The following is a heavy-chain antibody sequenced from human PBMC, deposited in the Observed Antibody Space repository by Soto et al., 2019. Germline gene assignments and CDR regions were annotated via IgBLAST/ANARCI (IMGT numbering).Heavy chain of an antibody. CDR1: GGSIISSGYY. CDR2: IYYSGST. V-gene: IGHV4-31*03. Sequence: SETLSLTCTASGGSIISSGYYLICIRQHPGKGLEWIGYIYYSGSTYYNPPLKSRVTISVDTSKNQFSLKLSSVTAADTAVYYCAVGDYAASSRIFDYWGQGTLVTVSS. CDR3: AVGDYAASSRIFDY. J-gene: IGHJ4*02. D-gene: IGHD4-17*01.